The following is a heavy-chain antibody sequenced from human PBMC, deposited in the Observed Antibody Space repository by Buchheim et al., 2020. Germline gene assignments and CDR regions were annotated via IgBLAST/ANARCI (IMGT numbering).Heavy chain of an antibody. CDR1: GFTFSSYA. Sequence: QVQLVESGGGVVQPGRSLRLSCAASGFTFSSYAMHWVRQAPGKGLEWVAVIPYDGSNKYYADSVKGRFTISRDNSKNTLYLQMNSLRAEDTAVYYCARSGRGYSYGLDYWGQGTL. CDR2: IPYDGSNK. CDR3: ARSGRGYSYGLDY. J-gene: IGHJ4*02. D-gene: IGHD5-18*01. V-gene: IGHV3-30-3*01.